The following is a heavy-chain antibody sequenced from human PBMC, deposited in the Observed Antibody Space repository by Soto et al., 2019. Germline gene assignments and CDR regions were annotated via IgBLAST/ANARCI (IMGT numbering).Heavy chain of an antibody. J-gene: IGHJ6*02. CDR2: TSYDGSKK. CDR1: GYIFSNYG. Sequence: QVQLVESGGGVVQPGRSLRLSCAASGYIFSNYGMHWVRQAPGKGLEGVAVTSYDGSKKYYADSVKGRFTISTDNSKNTVYLQMNSLRIEDTAVYYCAKWGLSGHGMDVWGQGTTVTVSS. CDR3: AKWGLSGHGMDV. D-gene: IGHD7-27*01. V-gene: IGHV3-30*18.